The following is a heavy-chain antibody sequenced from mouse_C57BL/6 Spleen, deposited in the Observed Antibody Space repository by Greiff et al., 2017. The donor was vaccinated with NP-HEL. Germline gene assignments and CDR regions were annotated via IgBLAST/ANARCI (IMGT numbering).Heavy chain of an antibody. J-gene: IGHJ2*01. Sequence: VQLQQSGPELVKPGASVKIPCKASGYTFTDYNMDWVKQSHGKSLEWIGDINPNNGGTIYNQKFKGKATLTVDKSSSTAYMELRSLTSEDTAVYYCARKPGDYYGSSYSYFDYWGQGTTLTVSS. D-gene: IGHD1-1*01. CDR3: ARKPGDYYGSSYSYFDY. CDR1: GYTFTDYN. CDR2: INPNNGGT. V-gene: IGHV1-18*01.